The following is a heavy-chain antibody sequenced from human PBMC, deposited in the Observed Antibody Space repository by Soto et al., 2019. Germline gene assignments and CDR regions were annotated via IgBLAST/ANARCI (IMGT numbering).Heavy chain of an antibody. CDR2: IYYRGST. Sequence: PSETLSLTCTVSGGSISSYYWSWIRTPPVKGLEWIGYIYYRGSTNYNPSRKSRVTISVDTSKTQCSLKLSSVAAADTAVYYCASLSITIVRGVISPSFDYWGQGTLVTVSS. D-gene: IGHD3-10*01. CDR3: ASLSITIVRGVISPSFDY. J-gene: IGHJ4*02. V-gene: IGHV4-59*01. CDR1: GGSISSYY.